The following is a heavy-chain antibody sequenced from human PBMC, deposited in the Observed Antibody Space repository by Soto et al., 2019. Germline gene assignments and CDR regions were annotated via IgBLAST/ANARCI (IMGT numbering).Heavy chain of an antibody. D-gene: IGHD3-3*01. Sequence: SETLSLTCAVYGGSFSDYYWGWIRQPPGKGLEWIGEINHSGSTHYSPFVKSRVTISVDTSKNQFSLKLSSVTAADTAVYYCAGGKYDFWSGYYNPYGMDVWGQGTTVTVSS. CDR1: GGSFSDYY. CDR2: INHSGST. CDR3: AGGKYDFWSGYYNPYGMDV. J-gene: IGHJ6*02. V-gene: IGHV4-34*01.